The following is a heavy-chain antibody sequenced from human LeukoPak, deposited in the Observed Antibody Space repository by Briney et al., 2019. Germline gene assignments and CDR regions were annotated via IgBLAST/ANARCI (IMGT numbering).Heavy chain of an antibody. D-gene: IGHD6-25*01. CDR2: IYYSGST. Sequence: SETLSFTCTVSGGSISSYYWSWIRPPPGKGLEWSGYIYYSGSTNYNTSLKSRATTSVETSKKQYSLKLNSVTAADTAVDCCARGRGYRGGGIDCWGQGTLVTVSS. CDR1: GGSISSYY. J-gene: IGHJ4*02. CDR3: ARGRGYRGGGIDC. V-gene: IGHV4-59*01.